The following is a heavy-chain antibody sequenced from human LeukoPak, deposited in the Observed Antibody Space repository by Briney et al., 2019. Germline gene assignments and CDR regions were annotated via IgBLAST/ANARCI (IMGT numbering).Heavy chain of an antibody. CDR2: ISHSGTT. CDR1: GGSISSYS. J-gene: IGHJ4*02. D-gene: IGHD6-19*01. Sequence: TSETLSLTCIVSGGSISSYSWNWIRQSPGKGLEWVGYISHSGTTSYNSYLRSRVTISVDTSKNQLSLKLTSVTAADTAVYYCARWDDSAWAFGNWGPGTLVTVSS. CDR3: ARWDDSAWAFGN. V-gene: IGHV4-59*08.